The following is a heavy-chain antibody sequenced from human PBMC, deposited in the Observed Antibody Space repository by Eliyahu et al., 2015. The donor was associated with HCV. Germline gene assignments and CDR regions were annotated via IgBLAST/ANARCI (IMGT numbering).Heavy chain of an antibody. V-gene: IGHV4-59*01. D-gene: IGHD6-19*01. J-gene: IGHJ5*02. Sequence: QVQLQESGPGLVKSSETLSLICTVSGGSITTYYWSWIRQPPGKGLEWIGYIHYSGSTNYNPPLKSRVTMSVDTSKNQFSLKLTSVTAADTAVYYCASGGGGIAVTGTGGWFDPWGQGTLVTVSS. CDR3: ASGGGGIAVTGTGGWFDP. CDR1: GGSITTYY. CDR2: IHYSGST.